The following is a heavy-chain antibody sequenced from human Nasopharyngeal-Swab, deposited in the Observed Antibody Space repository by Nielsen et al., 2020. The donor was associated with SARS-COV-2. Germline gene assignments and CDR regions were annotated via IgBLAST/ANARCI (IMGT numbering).Heavy chain of an antibody. CDR1: GFTFSSYS. J-gene: IGHJ4*02. CDR2: ISSSSSII. V-gene: IGHV3-48*02. D-gene: IGHD5-24*01. Sequence: GESLKISCAASGFTFSSYSMNWVRQAPGKGLEWVSYISSSSSIIYYADSVKGRFTISRDNAQNSLYLQMNSLRDEDTAVYYCARELATISDYWGQGTLVTVSS. CDR3: ARELATISDY.